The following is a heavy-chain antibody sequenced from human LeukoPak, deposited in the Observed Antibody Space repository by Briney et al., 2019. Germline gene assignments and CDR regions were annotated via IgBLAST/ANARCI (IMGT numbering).Heavy chain of an antibody. V-gene: IGHV4-38-2*02. J-gene: IGHJ4*02. CDR1: GYSISSGYY. CDR2: IYHSGST. Sequence: SETLSLACTVSGYSISSGYYWGWIRQPPGKGLQWVGSIYHSGSTYYNPSLKSRVTISVDTSKNQFSLKLSSVTAADTAVYYCARDLDDSSGYYYEDYWGQGTLVTVSS. D-gene: IGHD3-22*01. CDR3: ARDLDDSSGYYYEDY.